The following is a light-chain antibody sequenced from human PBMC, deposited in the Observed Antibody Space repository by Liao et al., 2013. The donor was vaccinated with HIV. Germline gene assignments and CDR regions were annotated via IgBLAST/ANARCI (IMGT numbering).Light chain of an antibody. J-gene: IGLJ3*02. CDR3: QVWHSSSDHWV. Sequence: SYVLTQTPSVSVAPGKTARITCGGNDIGSKSVHWYQQKPGQAPVLVIYFDRDRPSWIPQRFSGSNSANTATLTISRVEAGDEADYYCQVWHSSSDHWVFGGGTKLTVL. V-gene: IGLV3-21*04. CDR2: FDR. CDR1: DIGSKS.